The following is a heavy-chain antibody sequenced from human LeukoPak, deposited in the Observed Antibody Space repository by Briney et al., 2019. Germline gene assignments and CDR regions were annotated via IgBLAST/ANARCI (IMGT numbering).Heavy chain of an antibody. CDR2: IKSKTDGGTT. D-gene: IGHD6-19*01. CDR3: TTVRGSSGWYRGDY. J-gene: IGHJ4*02. Sequence: GGSLRLSCVAPGFSFSDHYMEWVRQAPGKGLEWVGRIKSKTDGGTTDYAAPVKGRFTISRDDSKNTLYLQMNSLKTEDTAVYYCTTVRGSSGWYRGDYWGQGTLVTVSS. CDR1: GFSFSDHY. V-gene: IGHV3-15*01.